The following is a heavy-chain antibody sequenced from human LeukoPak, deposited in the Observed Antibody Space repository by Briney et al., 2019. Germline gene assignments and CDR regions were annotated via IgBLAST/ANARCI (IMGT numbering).Heavy chain of an antibody. CDR3: ARDTDRRSSPGSWFDP. Sequence: SETLSLTCTVSGGSITSHSWSWIRQPPGKGLEWIGYVFYSGHTNYNPSLRSRTTISVDTSKTQFSLRLTSVTAADTAVYYCARDTDRRSSPGSWFDPWGQGTLVTVSS. CDR1: GGSITSHS. J-gene: IGHJ5*02. CDR2: VFYSGHT. D-gene: IGHD2-15*01. V-gene: IGHV4-59*11.